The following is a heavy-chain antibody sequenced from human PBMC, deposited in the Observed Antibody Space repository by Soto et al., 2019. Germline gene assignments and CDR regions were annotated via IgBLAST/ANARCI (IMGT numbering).Heavy chain of an antibody. CDR2: IYPGDSDT. CDR1: GYSFTSYW. V-gene: IGHV5-51*01. CDR3: ARQGLHLYYYYGMDV. J-gene: IGHJ6*02. D-gene: IGHD5-12*01. Sequence: GESLKISCKGSGYSFTSYWIGWVRQMPGKGLEWMGIIYPGDSDTRYSPSFQGQVTISADKSICTAYLQWSSLKASDTAMYYCARQGLHLYYYYGMDVWGQGTTVTVSS.